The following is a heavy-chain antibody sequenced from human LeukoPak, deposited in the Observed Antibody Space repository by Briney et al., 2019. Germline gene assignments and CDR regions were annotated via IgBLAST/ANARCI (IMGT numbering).Heavy chain of an antibody. Sequence: GGSLRLSCAASEFTFSSYGMHWVRQAPGKGLEWVAVISYDGSNKYYADSVKGRFTISRDNFKNMLYLEMNSLRGEDTAVYYCARDTSSRPYYFDFWGQGTLVTVSS. CDR3: ARDTSSRPYYFDF. V-gene: IGHV3-30*19. J-gene: IGHJ4*02. D-gene: IGHD2-2*01. CDR2: ISYDGSNK. CDR1: EFTFSSYG.